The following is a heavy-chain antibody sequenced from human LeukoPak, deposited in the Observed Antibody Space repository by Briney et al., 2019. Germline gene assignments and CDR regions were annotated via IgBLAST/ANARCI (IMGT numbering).Heavy chain of an antibody. Sequence: PGGSLRLSCAASGFTFSSYGMHWVRQAPGKGLEWVAFIRYDGSNKYYADSVKGRFTISRDNSKNTLYLQMNSLRAEDTAVYYCARQNYYDSSGYSYYFDYWGQGTLVTVSS. CDR1: GFTFSSYG. V-gene: IGHV3-30*02. CDR3: ARQNYYDSSGYSYYFDY. J-gene: IGHJ4*02. D-gene: IGHD3-22*01. CDR2: IRYDGSNK.